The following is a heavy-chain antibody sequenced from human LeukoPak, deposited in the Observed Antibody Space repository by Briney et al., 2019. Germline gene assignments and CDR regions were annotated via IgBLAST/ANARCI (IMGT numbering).Heavy chain of an antibody. Sequence: ASVKVSCKASGYTFTSYYMHWVRQAPGQGLEWMGIINPSGGSTSYAQKFQGRVTMTRDTSTSTVYMELSSVTAADTAVYYCARGGYGGNHVGLGYWGQGTLVTVSS. D-gene: IGHD4-23*01. CDR3: ARGGYGGNHVGLGY. J-gene: IGHJ4*02. CDR1: GYTFTSYY. V-gene: IGHV1-46*01. CDR2: INPSGGST.